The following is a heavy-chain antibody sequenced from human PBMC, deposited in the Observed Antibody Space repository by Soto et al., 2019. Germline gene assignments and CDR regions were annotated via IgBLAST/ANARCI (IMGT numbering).Heavy chain of an antibody. D-gene: IGHD1-26*01. CDR1: GFTFTNAW. V-gene: IGHV3-15*01. J-gene: IGHJ3*02. Sequence: GGSLRLSCAASGFTFTNAWMSWVRQAPGKGLEWVARIKSKTDGGTTDYATPVKGRFTISRDDSKNTLYLQMNSLKTEDTAVYYCTTDLTWDKAFDIWGQGTMVTVSS. CDR2: IKSKTDGGTT. CDR3: TTDLTWDKAFDI.